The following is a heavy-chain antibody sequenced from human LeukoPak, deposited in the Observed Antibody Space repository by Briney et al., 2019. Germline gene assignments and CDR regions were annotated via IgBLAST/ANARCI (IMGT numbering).Heavy chain of an antibody. V-gene: IGHV4-59*08. CDR2: MYSSGST. J-gene: IGHJ4*02. CDR3: ARCVGATTALDY. CDR1: GGSISSFY. D-gene: IGHD1-26*01. Sequence: SETLSLTCTVSGGSISSFYWTWIRQSPGKGLEWIGYMYSSGSTSYNPSLKSRVTMSVDTSKNQFSLKLSSVTAADTAVYYCARCVGATTALDYWGQGTLVTVSS.